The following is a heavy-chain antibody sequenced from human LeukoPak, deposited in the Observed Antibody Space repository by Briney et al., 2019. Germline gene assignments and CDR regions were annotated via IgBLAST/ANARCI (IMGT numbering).Heavy chain of an antibody. J-gene: IGHJ4*02. CDR1: GYTLSELS. Sequence: ASVKVSCKVSGYTLSELSMHWVRQAPGKGLEWMGGFDPEDGETIYAQKFQGRVTMTEDTSTDTAYMELSSLRSEDTAVYYCATHFKRRNYVYFDYWGQGTLVTVSS. CDR3: ATHFKRRNYVYFDY. D-gene: IGHD1-7*01. V-gene: IGHV1-24*01. CDR2: FDPEDGET.